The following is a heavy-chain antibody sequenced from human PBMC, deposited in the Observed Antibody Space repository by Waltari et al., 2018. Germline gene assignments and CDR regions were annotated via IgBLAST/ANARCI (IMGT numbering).Heavy chain of an antibody. CDR2: IYTSGST. V-gene: IGHV4-61*02. CDR3: ARARYSSSITYFDY. CDR1: GGSISSGSYY. Sequence: QVQLQESGPGLVKPSQTLSLTCTVSGGSISSGSYYWSWIRQPAGKGLEWIGRIYTSGSTNYNPSLKSRVTISVDTSKNQFSLKLSSVTAADTAVYYCARARYSSSITYFDYWGQGTLVTVSS. D-gene: IGHD6-6*01. J-gene: IGHJ4*02.